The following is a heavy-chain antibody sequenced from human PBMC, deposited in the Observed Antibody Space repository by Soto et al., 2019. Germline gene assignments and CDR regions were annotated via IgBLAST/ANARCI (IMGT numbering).Heavy chain of an antibody. D-gene: IGHD6-19*01. CDR2: IGPESGAT. CDR3: ARISSASSGWLPDY. J-gene: IGHJ4*02. V-gene: IGHV1-2*02. Sequence: ASVKVSCKASGYTFTGHYIHWVRQAPEQGPEWMGEIGPESGATRYAQRFQGRVTMTRDMSITTVYMDLRSLRSDDTAVYYCARISSASSGWLPDYWGQGTLVTVSS. CDR1: GYTFTGHY.